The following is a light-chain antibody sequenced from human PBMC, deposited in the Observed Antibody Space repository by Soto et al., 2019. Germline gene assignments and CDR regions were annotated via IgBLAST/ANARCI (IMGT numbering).Light chain of an antibody. J-gene: IGLJ3*02. CDR3: SSHTSSGTWV. CDR1: SSDVGGSKY. V-gene: IGLV2-14*03. CDR2: DVT. Sequence: QSALTQPASVSGSPGQSITVSCTGTSSDVGGSKYVSWYQQHPGKAPKVVIYDVTNRPSGISVRFSGSKSGNTASLTISGLQAEDEADYYCSSHTSSGTWVFGGGTKLTVL.